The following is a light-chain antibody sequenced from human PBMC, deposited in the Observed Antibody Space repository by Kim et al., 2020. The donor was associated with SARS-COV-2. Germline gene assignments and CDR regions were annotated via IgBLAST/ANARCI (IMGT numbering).Light chain of an antibody. Sequence: ATINCKASQSVLYSSNNKSYLAWYQQKPGQPPKLLMYWASTRESGVPDRFSGSGSGTDFTLTISSLQAEDVAVYYCQQYNSTPRTFGQGTKVDIK. CDR3: QQYNSTPRT. CDR2: WAS. CDR1: QSVLYSSNNKSY. V-gene: IGKV4-1*01. J-gene: IGKJ1*01.